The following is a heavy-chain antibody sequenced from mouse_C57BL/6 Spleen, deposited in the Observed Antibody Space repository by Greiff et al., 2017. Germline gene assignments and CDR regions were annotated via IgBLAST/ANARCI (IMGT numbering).Heavy chain of an antibody. Sequence: EVKLMESGGGLVKPGGSLKLSCAASGFTFSDYGMHWVRQAPEKGLEWVAYISSGSSTIYYADTVKGRFTISRDSAKNTLFLQMTSLRSEDKAMYYCAREGRGFAYWGQGTLVTVSA. CDR1: GFTFSDYG. J-gene: IGHJ3*01. V-gene: IGHV5-17*01. CDR2: ISSGSSTI. CDR3: AREGRGFAY.